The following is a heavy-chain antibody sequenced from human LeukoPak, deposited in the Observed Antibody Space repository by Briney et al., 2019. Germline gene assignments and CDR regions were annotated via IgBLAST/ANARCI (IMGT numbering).Heavy chain of an antibody. CDR2: IYYSGST. V-gene: IGHV4-59*01. D-gene: IGHD5-18*01. J-gene: IGHJ3*02. Sequence: SESLSLTCTVSGGSISSYYWSWIRQPPGKGLEWIGYIYYSGSTNYNPSLKSRVTISVDTSKNQFSLKLSSVTAADTAVYYCARIVDTAMVGAFDIWGQGTMVTVSS. CDR1: GGSISSYY. CDR3: ARIVDTAMVGAFDI.